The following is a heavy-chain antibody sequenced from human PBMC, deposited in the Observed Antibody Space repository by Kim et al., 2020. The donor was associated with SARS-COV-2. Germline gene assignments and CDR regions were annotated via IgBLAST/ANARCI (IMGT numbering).Heavy chain of an antibody. D-gene: IGHD3-10*01. Sequence: SETLSLTCTVSGGSISSYYWSWIRQPPGKGLEWIGYIYYSGSTNYNPSLKSRVTISVDTSKNQFSLKLSSVTAADTAVYYCARDFESGRFGEYGLDVWGQGTTVTVSS. CDR2: IYYSGST. V-gene: IGHV4-59*13. J-gene: IGHJ6*02. CDR1: GGSISSYY. CDR3: ARDFESGRFGEYGLDV.